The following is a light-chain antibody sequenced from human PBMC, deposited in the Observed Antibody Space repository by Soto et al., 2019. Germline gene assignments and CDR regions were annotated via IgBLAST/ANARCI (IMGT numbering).Light chain of an antibody. V-gene: IGLV2-8*01. CDR2: DVS. CDR3: CSYAGSSWV. Sequence: QLVLTQPPSASGSPGQSVTISCTGTSSDVGAYNYVSWYQQHPGKDPKLMIYDVSKRPSGVPYRFSGSKSGNAASLTVSGLQGEDEADYYCCSYAGSSWVFGGGTKLTVL. J-gene: IGLJ3*02. CDR1: SSDVGAYNY.